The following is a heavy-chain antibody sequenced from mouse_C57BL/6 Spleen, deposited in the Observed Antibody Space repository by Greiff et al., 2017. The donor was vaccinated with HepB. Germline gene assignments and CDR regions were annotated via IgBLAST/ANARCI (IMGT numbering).Heavy chain of an antibody. CDR2: IYPSDSET. CDR3: ARSLYDGLDY. Sequence: VKLQQPGAELVRPGSSVKLSCKASGYTFTSYWMDWVKQRPGQGLEWIGNIYPSDSETHYNQKFKDKATLTVDKSSSTAYMQLSSLTSEDSAVYYCARSLYDGLDYWGQGTTLTVSS. D-gene: IGHD2-3*01. J-gene: IGHJ2*01. CDR1: GYTFTSYW. V-gene: IGHV1-61*01.